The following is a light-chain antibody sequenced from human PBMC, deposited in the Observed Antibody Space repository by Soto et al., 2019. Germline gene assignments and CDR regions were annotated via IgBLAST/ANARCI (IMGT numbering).Light chain of an antibody. CDR1: SNDVGGYNF. J-gene: IGLJ2*01. V-gene: IGLV2-14*01. CDR2: HVT. CDR3: SSYTSSNTLL. Sequence: QSALTQPASVSGSPGQSITISCTGTSNDVGGYNFVSWYQQHPGKAPKLMIYHVTNRPSGVSDRFSGSKSGNTASLTISGLQAEDEADYYCSSYTSSNTLLFGGGTQLTVL.